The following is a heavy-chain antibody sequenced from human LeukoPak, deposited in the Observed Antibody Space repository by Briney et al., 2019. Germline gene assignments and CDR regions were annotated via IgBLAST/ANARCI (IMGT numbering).Heavy chain of an antibody. J-gene: IGHJ4*02. CDR2: IKHDGSEK. CDR1: GLKNKFW. V-gene: IGHV3-7*01. CDR3: ASQQDLKFDLSPGGYYFDS. D-gene: IGHD3-16*01. Sequence: GGSLRLSCAASGLKNKFWMSWVRQAPGKGLEWVANIKHDGSEKYYVDSVKGRFTISRDNATISVHLQMSRLRAEDTAVYYCASQQDLKFDLSPGGYYFDSWGQGILVTVSS.